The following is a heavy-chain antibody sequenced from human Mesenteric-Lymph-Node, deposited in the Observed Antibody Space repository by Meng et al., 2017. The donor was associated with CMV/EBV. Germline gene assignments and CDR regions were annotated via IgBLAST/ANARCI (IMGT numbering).Heavy chain of an antibody. CDR1: GFTFSSYW. CDR3: ARDPNFYYYDSSGYRTYYYYYGMDV. V-gene: IGHV3-74*01. Sequence: GESLKISCAASGFTFSSYWMHWVRQAPGKGLVWVSHINSDGSTTRYADSVKGRFTISRDNSKNTLYLQMNSLRAEDTAVYYCARDPNFYYYDSSGYRTYYYYYGMDVWGQGTTVTVSS. D-gene: IGHD3-22*01. CDR2: INSDGSTT. J-gene: IGHJ6*02.